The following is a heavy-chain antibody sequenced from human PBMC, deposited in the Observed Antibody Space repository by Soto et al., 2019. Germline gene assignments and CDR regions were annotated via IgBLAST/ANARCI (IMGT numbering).Heavy chain of an antibody. D-gene: IGHD6-25*01. J-gene: IGHJ5*02. V-gene: IGHV3-33*08. CDR3: ARTSAPQRALYNWFDP. CDR2: IWYDGSNK. Sequence: VQLLESGGGLVQPGGSLRLSCAASGFTFSSYAMSWVRQAPGKGLEWVAVIWYDGSNKYYADSVKGRFTISRDNSKNTLYLQMNSLRAEDTAVYYCARTSAPQRALYNWFDPWGQGTLVTVSS. CDR1: GFTFSSYA.